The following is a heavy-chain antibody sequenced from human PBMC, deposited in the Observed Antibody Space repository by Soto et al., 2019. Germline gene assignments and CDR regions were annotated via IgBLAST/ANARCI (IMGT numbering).Heavy chain of an antibody. CDR3: ARDRAVFWSGYYTATDAFDI. J-gene: IGHJ3*02. D-gene: IGHD3-3*01. Sequence: GASVKVSCKASGYTFTSYGISCVRQAPGQGLEWMGWISAYNGNTNYAQKLQGRVTMTTDTSTSTAYMELRSLRSDDTAVYYCARDRAVFWSGYYTATDAFDIWGQGTMVTVSS. CDR1: GYTFTSYG. V-gene: IGHV1-18*01. CDR2: ISAYNGNT.